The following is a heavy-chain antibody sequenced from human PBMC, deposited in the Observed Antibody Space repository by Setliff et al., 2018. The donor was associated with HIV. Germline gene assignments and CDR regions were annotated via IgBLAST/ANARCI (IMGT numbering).Heavy chain of an antibody. CDR2: INPKSDGT. CDR3: VSGYDMAYSDY. CDR1: GYSFTDYY. V-gene: IGHV1-2*04. Sequence: ASVKVSCKASGYSFTDYYIHWVRQAPGQGLEWMGWINPKSDGTNYAQKFQGWITMTRDKSTSTAYMELSSLRSEDTAVYYCVSGYDMAYSDYWGQGTLVTVSS. J-gene: IGHJ4*02. D-gene: IGHD5-12*01.